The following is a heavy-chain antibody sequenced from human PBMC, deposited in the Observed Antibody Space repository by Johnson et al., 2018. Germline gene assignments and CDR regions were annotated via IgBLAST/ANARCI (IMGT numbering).Heavy chain of an antibody. V-gene: IGHV3-23*04. D-gene: IGHD3/OR15-3a*01. CDR3: AKDERDWGHYYYMDV. J-gene: IGHJ6*03. CDR2: ISGRGGHT. Sequence: EVQLVESGGGLVQPGGSLRLSCAASGFTFRSYDMSWVRQAPGKGLEWVSAISGRGGHTSYVDSVKGRFTISRDNSKNTLNLQMNSLRAEDTAVYYCAKDERDWGHYYYMDVWGKGTTVTVSS. CDR1: GFTFRSYD.